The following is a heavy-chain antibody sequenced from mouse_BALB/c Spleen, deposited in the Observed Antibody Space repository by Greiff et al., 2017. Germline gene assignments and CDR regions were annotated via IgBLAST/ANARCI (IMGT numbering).Heavy chain of an antibody. CDR3: ARDKDYYDSSPFDY. Sequence: EVQLVESGGGLVQPGGSLRLSCATSGFTFTDYYMSWVRQPPGKALEWLGFIRNKANGDTTEYSVSVKGRFTISRDNSQRILHLHMNTLRAEDSATYYCARDKDYYDSSPFDYWGQGTTLTVSS. J-gene: IGHJ2*01. D-gene: IGHD1-1*01. V-gene: IGHV7-3*02. CDR1: GFTFTDYY. CDR2: IRNKANGDTT.